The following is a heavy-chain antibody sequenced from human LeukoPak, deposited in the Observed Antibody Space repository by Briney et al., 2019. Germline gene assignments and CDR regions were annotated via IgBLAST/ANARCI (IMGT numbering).Heavy chain of an antibody. Sequence: ASVKVSCKASGYTFTGYYMHWVRQAPGQGLEWMGWINPNSGGTNYAQKFQGRVTMTRDTSISTAYMELSRLRSDDTAVYYCAGLDGEVDGDYVNDYWGQGTLVTVSS. J-gene: IGHJ4*02. V-gene: IGHV1-2*02. CDR1: GYTFTGYY. CDR2: INPNSGGT. D-gene: IGHD4-17*01. CDR3: AGLDGEVDGDYVNDY.